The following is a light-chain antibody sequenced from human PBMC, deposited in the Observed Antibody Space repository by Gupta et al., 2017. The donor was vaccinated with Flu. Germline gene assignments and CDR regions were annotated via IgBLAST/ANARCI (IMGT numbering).Light chain of an antibody. Sequence: GTSSDNGGYNHVSWYQQHPGKAPKLMSYEVNNRPSGVSNCFSGSKSGNTDSLTISGLQAEDEADYYCSSYTSTSTPVVFGGGTKLTVI. CDR3: SSYTSTSTPVV. CDR2: EVN. J-gene: IGLJ2*01. CDR1: SSDNGGYNH. V-gene: IGLV2-14*01.